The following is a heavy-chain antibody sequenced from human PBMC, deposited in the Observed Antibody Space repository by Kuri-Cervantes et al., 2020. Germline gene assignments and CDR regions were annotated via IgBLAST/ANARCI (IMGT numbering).Heavy chain of an antibody. CDR3: ARVNVYYYNMDV. CDR2: IYHSGST. Sequence: SETLSLTCAVSDYSISSGYYWGWIRQPPGKGLEWIGSIYHSGSTYYNPSLKSRVTISVDTPKNQFSLKLSSVTAADTAVYYCARVNVYYYNMDVWGKGTTVTVSS. CDR1: DYSISSGYY. V-gene: IGHV4-38-2*01. J-gene: IGHJ6*04.